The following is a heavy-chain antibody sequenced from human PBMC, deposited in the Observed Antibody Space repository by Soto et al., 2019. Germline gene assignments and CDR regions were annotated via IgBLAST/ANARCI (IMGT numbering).Heavy chain of an antibody. CDR3: ARQHSGSYYFDY. V-gene: IGHV3-33*01. J-gene: IGHJ4*02. D-gene: IGHD1-26*01. CDR2: LRHDGSDI. CDR1: AFIFDGYG. Sequence: PGGSLRLSCAASAFIFDGYGMHWVRQAPGKGPEWVAVLRHDGSDIHYADSVKGRFSISRDNAENSLYLQINSLRAEDTAVYYCARQHSGSYYFDYWGQGTPVTVSS.